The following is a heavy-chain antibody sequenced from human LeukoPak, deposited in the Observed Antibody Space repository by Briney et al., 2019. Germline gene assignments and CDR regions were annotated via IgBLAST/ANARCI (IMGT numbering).Heavy chain of an antibody. D-gene: IGHD3-22*01. CDR2: IYHSGST. J-gene: IGHJ3*02. CDR1: GGSISSSNW. CDR3: ARGNYYDSSGNAFDI. Sequence: PSGTLSLTCAVSGGSISSSNWWSWVRQPPGKGLEWIGEIYHSGSTNYNPSLKSRVTISVDKSKNQFSLKLSSVTAADTAVYYCARGNYYDSSGNAFDIWGQGTMVTVSS. V-gene: IGHV4-4*02.